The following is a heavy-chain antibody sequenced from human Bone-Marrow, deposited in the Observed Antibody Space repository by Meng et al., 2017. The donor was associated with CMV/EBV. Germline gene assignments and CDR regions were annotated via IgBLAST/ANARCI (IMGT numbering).Heavy chain of an antibody. CDR1: GFTFSSYA. V-gene: IGHV3-23*01. J-gene: IGHJ4*02. CDR2: ISGSGGST. Sequence: GESLKISCAASGFTFSSYAMSWVRQAPGKGLEWVSAISGSGGSTYYADSVKGRFTISRDNSKNTLYLQMNSLRAEDTAVYYCAREPLLFGYFDYWGQGTLVTVSS. CDR3: AREPLLFGYFDY. D-gene: IGHD3-10*01.